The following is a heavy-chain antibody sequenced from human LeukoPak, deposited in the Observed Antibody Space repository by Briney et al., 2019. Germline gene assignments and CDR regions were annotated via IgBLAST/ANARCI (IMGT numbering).Heavy chain of an antibody. V-gene: IGHV5-51*01. CDR3: AMPHSSGWFYFDY. D-gene: IGHD6-19*01. J-gene: IGHJ4*02. CDR2: IYPGDSDT. Sequence: GESLKISCKGSGYSFTSYWIGWVRQMPGKGLEWMGIIYPGDSDTRYSPSFQGHATISADKSISTAYLQWSSLKASDTAMYYCAMPHSSGWFYFDYWGQGTLVTVSS. CDR1: GYSFTSYW.